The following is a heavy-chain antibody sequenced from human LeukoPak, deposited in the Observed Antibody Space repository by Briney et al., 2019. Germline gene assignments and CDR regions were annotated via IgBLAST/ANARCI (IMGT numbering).Heavy chain of an antibody. D-gene: IGHD4-23*01. CDR3: AKDLAYGGNYYFDY. CDR1: GFTFSSYA. CDR2: ISGSGGST. V-gene: IGHV3-23*01. J-gene: IGHJ4*02. Sequence: GGSLRLSCAASGFTFSSYATSWVRQAPGKGLEWVSAISGSGGSTYYADSVKGRFTISRDNSKNTLYLQMNSLRAEDTAVYYCAKDLAYGGNYYFDYWGQGTLVTVSS.